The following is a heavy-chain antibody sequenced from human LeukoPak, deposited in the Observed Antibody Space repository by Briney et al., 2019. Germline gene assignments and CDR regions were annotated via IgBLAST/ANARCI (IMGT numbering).Heavy chain of an antibody. J-gene: IGHJ4*02. Sequence: GASVKVSCKSSGYTFTSYAMNWVRQAPGQGLEWMGWINPNSGGTNYAQKFQGRVTMTRDTSISTAYMELSRLRSDDTAVYYCARSRLHVVVVAANSLDYWGQGTLVTVSS. CDR2: INPNSGGT. D-gene: IGHD2-15*01. CDR1: GYTFTSYA. CDR3: ARSRLHVVVVAANSLDY. V-gene: IGHV1-2*02.